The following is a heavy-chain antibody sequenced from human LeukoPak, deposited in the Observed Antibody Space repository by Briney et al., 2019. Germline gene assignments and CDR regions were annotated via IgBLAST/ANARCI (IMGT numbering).Heavy chain of an antibody. V-gene: IGHV3-30*02. CDR2: IRYDGRNK. CDR1: GFTFITDG. D-gene: IGHD1-26*01. Sequence: TGGSLRLSCAVSGFTFITDGMRWVRQAPGRGRVWVAFIRYDGRNKYYGHSVKGRFTISRDNSKNTMYLQMNSLSAEDTAVYYCAKLREWELPDLFDYWGQGTLVTVSS. J-gene: IGHJ4*02. CDR3: AKLREWELPDLFDY.